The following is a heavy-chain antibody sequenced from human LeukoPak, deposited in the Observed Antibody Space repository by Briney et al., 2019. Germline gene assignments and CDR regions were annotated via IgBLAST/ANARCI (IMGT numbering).Heavy chain of an antibody. CDR3: ARKYYDILTGYYSEG. V-gene: IGHV4-39*01. Sequence: PSETLSLTCTVSGGPISSSSYYWGWIRQPPGKGLEWIGSIYYSGSTYYNPSLKSRVTISVDTSRNQFSLKLSPVTAADTAVYYCARKYYDILTGYYSEGWGQGTLVTVSS. D-gene: IGHD3-9*01. CDR1: GGPISSSSYY. CDR2: IYYSGST. J-gene: IGHJ4*02.